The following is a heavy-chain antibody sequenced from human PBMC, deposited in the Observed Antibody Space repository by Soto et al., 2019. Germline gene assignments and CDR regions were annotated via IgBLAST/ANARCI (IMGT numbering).Heavy chain of an antibody. V-gene: IGHV4-30-2*01. Sequence: QLQLQESGSGLVNPSQPLSLTCAESGGSISSGGYSWTWIRQPPGKGLEWIVYIYHSGSTYYNPSLKSRVTISVDRTKNQCSLQLSSVTAADKDVYYCARVPDVWGQGTTVTVSS. CDR1: GGSISSGGYS. CDR2: IYHSGST. J-gene: IGHJ6*02. CDR3: ARVPDV.